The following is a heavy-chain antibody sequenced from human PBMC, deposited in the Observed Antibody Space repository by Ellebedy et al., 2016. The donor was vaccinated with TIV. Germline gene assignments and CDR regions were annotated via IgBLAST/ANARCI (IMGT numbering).Heavy chain of an antibody. V-gene: IGHV4-30-4*01. J-gene: IGHJ3*02. Sequence: SETLSLTCTVSGGSISSGPYYWSWIRQPPGKGLEWIGYIYYSGSTYYNPSLKSRVTISGDMSKNQFSLQLNSVTPEDTAVYYCARDFLYDSSGYEPFDIWGQGTMVTVSS. D-gene: IGHD3-22*01. CDR1: GGSISSGPYY. CDR3: ARDFLYDSSGYEPFDI. CDR2: IYYSGST.